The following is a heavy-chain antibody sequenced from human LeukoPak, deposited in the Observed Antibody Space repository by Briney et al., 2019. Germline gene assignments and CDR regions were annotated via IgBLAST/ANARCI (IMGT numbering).Heavy chain of an antibody. D-gene: IGHD4-17*01. Sequence: GSLRLSCAASGFTLSSYSMNWVRQPPGKGLEWIGEINHSGSTNYNPSLKSRVTISVDTSKNQFSLRLSSVTAADTAVYYCARGPFYGDYVLGYWGQGTLVTVSS. V-gene: IGHV4-34*01. CDR1: GFTLSSYS. CDR3: ARGPFYGDYVLGY. J-gene: IGHJ4*02. CDR2: INHSGST.